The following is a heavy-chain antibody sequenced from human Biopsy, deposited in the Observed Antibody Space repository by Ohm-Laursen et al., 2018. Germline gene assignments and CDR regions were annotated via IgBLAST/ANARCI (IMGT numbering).Heavy chain of an antibody. D-gene: IGHD6-6*01. Sequence: ASVKVSCKTSGGSFSDYGLSWVRQAPGQGLEWMGWMIPNSGKTGYAQRFQGRVTLTMNTSIGTAYMELSGLRSEDTAVYYCARGSPRRVSIFEASIYWFDTWGQGTLVTVSS. CDR1: GGSFSDYG. CDR3: ARGSPRRVSIFEASIYWFDT. V-gene: IGHV1-8*02. CDR2: MIPNSGKT. J-gene: IGHJ5*02.